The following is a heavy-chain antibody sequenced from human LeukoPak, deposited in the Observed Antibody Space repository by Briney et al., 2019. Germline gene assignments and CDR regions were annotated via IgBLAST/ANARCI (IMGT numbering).Heavy chain of an antibody. CDR1: GGSISSHY. D-gene: IGHD4-23*01. Sequence: SETLSLTCTVSGGSISSHYWSWIRQPPGKGLEWIGYIYYSGSTNYNPSLKRRVTISVDTSKNQFSLKLSSVTAADTAVYYCARDPSRKPYGGRWYFDLWGRGTLVTVSS. CDR2: IYYSGST. J-gene: IGHJ2*01. CDR3: ARDPSRKPYGGRWYFDL. V-gene: IGHV4-59*11.